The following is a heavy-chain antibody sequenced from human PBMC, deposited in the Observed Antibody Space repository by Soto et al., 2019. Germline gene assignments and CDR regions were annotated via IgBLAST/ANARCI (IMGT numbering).Heavy chain of an antibody. CDR2: IYTSGST. Sequence: NPXXTLSLSCTVSGGSISSYYWSWIRRPAGKGLELIGRIYTSGSTNYNPSLKSRVTMSVDTSKNQFSLKLSSVNAADTAVYSCARGGGDYSNYDNWFDPWGQGTLGTVSS. CDR3: ARGGGDYSNYDNWFDP. V-gene: IGHV4-4*07. CDR1: GGSISSYY. D-gene: IGHD4-4*01. J-gene: IGHJ5*02.